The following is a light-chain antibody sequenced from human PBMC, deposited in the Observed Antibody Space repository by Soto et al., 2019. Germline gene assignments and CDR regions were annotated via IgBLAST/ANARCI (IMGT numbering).Light chain of an antibody. CDR2: GAS. CDR1: QSVSSY. J-gene: IGKJ1*01. Sequence: GLTQSPAPLSWAPAERATLSCRASQSVSSYLAWYQQKPGQAPRLLIFGASIRDTGIPDRFSGSGSGTDFTLTISRLEPEDFAVYYCQQYGSSPGTFGQGTKVDIK. V-gene: IGKV3-20*01. CDR3: QQYGSSPGT.